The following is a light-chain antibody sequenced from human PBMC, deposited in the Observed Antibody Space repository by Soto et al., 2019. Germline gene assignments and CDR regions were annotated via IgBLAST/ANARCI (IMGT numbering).Light chain of an antibody. V-gene: IGKV3-15*01. CDR3: QQYNNWPV. CDR2: GAS. J-gene: IGKJ1*01. CDR1: QSVSSSY. Sequence: EIVLTQSPGTLSFSPGERATLSCRAIQSVSSSYLAWYKQKPGQAPRLLIYGASTRATGIPARFSGSGSGTEFTLTISSLKSEDFAVYYCQQYNNWPVFGQGTKVDIK.